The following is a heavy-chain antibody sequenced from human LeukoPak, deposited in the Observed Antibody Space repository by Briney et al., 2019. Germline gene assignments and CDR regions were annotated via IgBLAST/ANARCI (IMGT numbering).Heavy chain of an antibody. D-gene: IGHD3-3*01. CDR3: AKSGRLEWLDMDHYYMDV. CDR1: GFTFSSYG. CDR2: IWYGGSNK. J-gene: IGHJ6*03. Sequence: PGGSLRLSCAASGFTFSSYGMHWVRQAPGKGLERVAVIWYGGSNKYYADSVKGRFTISRDNSKNTLYLQMNSLRAEDTAVYYCAKSGRLEWLDMDHYYMDVWGKGTTVTVSS. V-gene: IGHV3-30*02.